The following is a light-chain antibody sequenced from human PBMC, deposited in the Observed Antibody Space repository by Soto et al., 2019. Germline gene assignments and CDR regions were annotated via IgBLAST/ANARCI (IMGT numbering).Light chain of an antibody. J-gene: IGKJ2*01. Sequence: DIQMTQSPSTLSASVGDRVTITCRASQRVTNWLAWYQQKPGKTPNLLIYDASRLQSGTPSIFSGSGSETEFTLTVYILQPDDFSTYYCQQYTTYPYTFGQGTKVEIK. CDR2: DAS. V-gene: IGKV1-5*01. CDR3: QQYTTYPYT. CDR1: QRVTNW.